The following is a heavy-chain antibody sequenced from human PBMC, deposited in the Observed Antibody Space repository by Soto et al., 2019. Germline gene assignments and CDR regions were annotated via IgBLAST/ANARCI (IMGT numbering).Heavy chain of an antibody. V-gene: IGHV3-30*03. J-gene: IGHJ4*02. CDR1: GFTFSSYG. CDR2: ISFDGINK. Sequence: GGSLRLSCAASGFTFSSYGMHWVREAPGKGLEWVAVISFDGINKYYADSVKGRFTISRDNSKNTLYLQMNSLRAEDTAVYYCARDGRINMVREFIPDYWGQGTLVTVSS. CDR3: ARDGRINMVREFIPDY. D-gene: IGHD3-10*01.